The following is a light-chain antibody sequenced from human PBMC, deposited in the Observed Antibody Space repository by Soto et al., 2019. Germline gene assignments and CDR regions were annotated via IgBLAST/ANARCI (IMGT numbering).Light chain of an antibody. J-gene: IGKJ2*01. CDR1: QSVSSSY. Sequence: EIVLTQSPATLSLSPGERATLFCRASQSVSSSYLAWYQQKPGQAPRLFIYGASSRATGIPDRFSGSGSGTGFTLTITRLEPEDFAVYYCQQYGSSRYTFGQGTKLEIQ. CDR3: QQYGSSRYT. V-gene: IGKV3-20*01. CDR2: GAS.